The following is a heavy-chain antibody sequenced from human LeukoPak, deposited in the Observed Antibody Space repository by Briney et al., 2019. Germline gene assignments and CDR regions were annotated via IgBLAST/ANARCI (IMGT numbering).Heavy chain of an antibody. CDR3: ARGNSKAAAGTYYYYYMDV. CDR2: ISPSGGST. CDR1: GYTFTSNY. V-gene: IGHV1-46*01. J-gene: IGHJ6*03. Sequence: ASVKVSCKAFGYTFTSNYMHWVRQAPGQGPEWMGVISPSGGSTTYAQKFQGRVTMTRDTSISTAYMELSRLRSDDTAVYYCARGNSKAAAGTYYYYYMDVWGKGTTVTISS. D-gene: IGHD6-13*01.